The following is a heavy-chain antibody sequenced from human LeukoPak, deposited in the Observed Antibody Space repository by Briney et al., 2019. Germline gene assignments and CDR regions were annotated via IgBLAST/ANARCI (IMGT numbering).Heavy chain of an antibody. J-gene: IGHJ4*02. CDR2: IYHHGST. D-gene: IGHD1-26*01. Sequence: SSETLSLTCAVSGGSISSSNWWSWVRPPPGKGLEWTGEIYHHGSTNYNPSLKSRVTISVDKSKNQFSLKLSSVTAADTAVYYCARDKWELHRVFYYWGQGTLVTVSS. V-gene: IGHV4-4*02. CDR3: ARDKWELHRVFYY. CDR1: GGSISSSNW.